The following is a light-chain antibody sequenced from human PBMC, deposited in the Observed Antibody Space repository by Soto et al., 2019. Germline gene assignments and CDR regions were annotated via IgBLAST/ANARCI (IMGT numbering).Light chain of an antibody. CDR1: QSVGSY. CDR3: LQRSIGFT. J-gene: IGKJ3*01. CDR2: GAS. Sequence: EIVLTQSPATLSLSPGERATLSCRASQSVGSYLDWYQQKPGQAPRPLIYGASKRAPGISARFSGSGSGTDFTLTISSLEPEDFAVYHCLQRSIGFTFGPGTKVDIK. V-gene: IGKV3-11*01.